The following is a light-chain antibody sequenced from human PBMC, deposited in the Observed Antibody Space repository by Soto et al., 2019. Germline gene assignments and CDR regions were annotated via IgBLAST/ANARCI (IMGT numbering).Light chain of an antibody. CDR2: DAS. V-gene: IGKV1-5*01. J-gene: IGKJ1*01. CDR1: QSISAW. Sequence: DIPMTQFPSTLSASVGDRVTITCRASQSISAWLAWYQQKPGKAPKLLIYDASTMESGVPSRFSGSGSCTKVTLTISSMQPDDFAIYYCQQYNSYSPRTFGQGTKVEIK. CDR3: QQYNSYSPRT.